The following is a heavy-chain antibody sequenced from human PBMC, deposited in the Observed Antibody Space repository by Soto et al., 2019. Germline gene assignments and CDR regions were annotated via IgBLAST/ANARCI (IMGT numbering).Heavy chain of an antibody. CDR2: ISSNGDRE. CDR1: GFTFSGSV. Sequence: EVQLLESGGGLVQPGGSLRLSCAASGFTFSGSVMTWVRQAPGKGLEWVSGISSNGDREYYADSVKGRFTISRDNSKNTLYLQMNSLRVEDTAIYYCAKDQVGDLADAFDVWGQGTTVTVSS. V-gene: IGHV3-23*01. D-gene: IGHD1-26*01. J-gene: IGHJ3*01. CDR3: AKDQVGDLADAFDV.